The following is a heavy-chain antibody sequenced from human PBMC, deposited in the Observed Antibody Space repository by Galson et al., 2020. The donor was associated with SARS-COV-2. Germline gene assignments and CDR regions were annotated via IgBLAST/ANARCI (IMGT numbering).Heavy chain of an antibody. CDR1: GGSISSSSFY. V-gene: IGHV4-39*01. CDR2: IFYNGKT. CDR3: ARRLFYYDSGPSSRVIFDY. D-gene: IGHD3-10*01. J-gene: IGHJ4*02. Sequence: SETLSRTCPVSGGSISSSSFYWGWIRQPPGKGLEWIGTIFYNGKTYYNPSLKSRLTISVDTAKNQFSLNLRSVTAADTAVYFCARRLFYYDSGPSSRVIFDYWGQGALVTVSS.